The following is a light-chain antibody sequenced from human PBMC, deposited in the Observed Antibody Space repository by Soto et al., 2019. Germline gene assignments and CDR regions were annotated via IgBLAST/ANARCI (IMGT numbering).Light chain of an antibody. Sequence: DIQMTQSPSSVSASVGDRVTITCRASQGIGSWLAWYQQKPGKAPKLLIYGALSLQSGVPSRFSCSVSGTEFALTISSLQPEDSGAYYCQQANSFPWTFGQGTKVEIK. CDR2: GAL. CDR3: QQANSFPWT. CDR1: QGIGSW. V-gene: IGKV1-12*01. J-gene: IGKJ1*01.